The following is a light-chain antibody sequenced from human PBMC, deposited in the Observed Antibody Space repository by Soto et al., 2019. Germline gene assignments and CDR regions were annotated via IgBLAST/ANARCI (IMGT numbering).Light chain of an antibody. CDR3: QSYDSSLSGHVV. Sequence: QAVVTQPPSVSGAPGQRVTISCTGSSSNMGAGFDVHWYQHLPGTAPKLLIYGNYNRPSGVPDRFSGSKSATSASLAITGLQAEDEAHYYCQSYDSSLSGHVVFGGGTKLTVL. J-gene: IGLJ2*01. CDR2: GNY. V-gene: IGLV1-40*01. CDR1: SSNMGAGFD.